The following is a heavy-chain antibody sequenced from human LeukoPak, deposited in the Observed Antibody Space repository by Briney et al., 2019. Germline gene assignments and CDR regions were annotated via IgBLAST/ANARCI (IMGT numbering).Heavy chain of an antibody. J-gene: IGHJ4*02. V-gene: IGHV5-51*01. CDR1: GYSFTSYW. CDR3: ARRIAGYSSSWSVGFDY. CDR2: IYPGYSDT. D-gene: IGHD6-13*01. Sequence: GESLKISCKGSGYSFTSYWIAWVRQMPGQGLEWMGIIYPGYSDTRYSPSFQGQFTISADKSISTAYLQWSSLKASDTAMYYCARRIAGYSSSWSVGFDYWGQGTLVTVSS.